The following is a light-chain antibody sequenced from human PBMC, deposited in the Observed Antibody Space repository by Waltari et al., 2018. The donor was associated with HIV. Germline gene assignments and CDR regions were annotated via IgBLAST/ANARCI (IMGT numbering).Light chain of an antibody. V-gene: IGLV1-47*01. J-gene: IGLJ2*01. CDR2: RNN. CDR3: AAWSGSLSGVV. Sequence: QSVLTQPPSASGTPGQRVTISCSGSSSNIGSYYVYRYQQLPGTAPKLLIYRNNQRPSGVPDRFSGSKSGTSGSLAISGLRSEDEADYFCAAWSGSLSGVVFGGGTKLTVL. CDR1: SSNIGSYY.